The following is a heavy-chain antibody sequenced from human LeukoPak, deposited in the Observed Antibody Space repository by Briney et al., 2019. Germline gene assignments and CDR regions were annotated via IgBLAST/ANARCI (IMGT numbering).Heavy chain of an antibody. J-gene: IGHJ4*02. D-gene: IGHD1-26*01. Sequence: GGSLRLSCAASGFTVSSNYMSWVRQAPGKGLEWVSVIYSGGSTYYADSVKGRFTISRDNSKNTLYLQMNSLRAEDTAVYYCARTQPTSSGSYYFDYWGQGTLVIVSS. CDR2: IYSGGST. CDR1: GFTVSSNY. CDR3: ARTQPTSSGSYYFDY. V-gene: IGHV3-53*01.